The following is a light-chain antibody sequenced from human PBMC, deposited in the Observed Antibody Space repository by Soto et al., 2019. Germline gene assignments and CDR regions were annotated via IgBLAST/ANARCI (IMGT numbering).Light chain of an antibody. V-gene: IGLV2-14*03. CDR1: SRDVGGYEY. CDR2: NVN. CDR3: SSYTNNNTVV. J-gene: IGLJ2*01. Sequence: QSVLTQVASVSGSPGQSITISCTGTSRDVGGYEYVSWYQQHPGKVPKLIIYNVNYRPSGVSNRFSGSKSGNTASLTISGLQAEDEYNYYCSSYTNNNTVVFGGGTKLTVL.